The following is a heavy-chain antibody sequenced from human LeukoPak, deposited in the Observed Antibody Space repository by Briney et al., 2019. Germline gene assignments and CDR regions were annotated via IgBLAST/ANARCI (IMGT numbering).Heavy chain of an antibody. CDR3: AKSDDSSGYLYDY. D-gene: IGHD3-22*01. V-gene: IGHV3-30*18. J-gene: IGHJ4*02. CDR1: GFTFSSYG. Sequence: GGSLRLSCAASGFTFSSYGMHWVRQAPGRGLEWVAVISYDGSNKYYADSVKGRFTISRDNSKNTLYLQMNSLRAEDTAVYYCAKSDDSSGYLYDYWGQGTLVTVSS. CDR2: ISYDGSNK.